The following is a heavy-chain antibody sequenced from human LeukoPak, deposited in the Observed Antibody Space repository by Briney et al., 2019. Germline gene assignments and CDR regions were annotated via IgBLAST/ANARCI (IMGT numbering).Heavy chain of an antibody. CDR2: IYTSGST. Sequence: SETLSLTCTVSGGSISSYYWSWIRQPPGKGLEWIGYIYTSGSTNYNPSLRSRVTISVDTSKNQFSLKLSSVTAADTAVYYCARGWLQHYYYYMDVWGKGTTVTVSS. V-gene: IGHV4-4*09. J-gene: IGHJ6*03. D-gene: IGHD5-24*01. CDR3: ARGWLQHYYYYMDV. CDR1: GGSISSYY.